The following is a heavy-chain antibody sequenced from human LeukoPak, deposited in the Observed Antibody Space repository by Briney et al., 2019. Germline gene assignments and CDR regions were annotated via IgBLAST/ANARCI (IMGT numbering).Heavy chain of an antibody. CDR1: GFTFDDYA. D-gene: IGHD3-22*01. V-gene: IGHV3-9*01. Sequence: GRSLRLSCAASGFTFDDYAMHWDRQAPGKGLEWVSGISWNSGSIGYADSVRGRFTISRDNAKNSLYLQMNSLRAEDTALYYCAKDRISYYDSSGYYYEGGFDYWGQGTLVTVSS. CDR3: AKDRISYYDSSGYYYEGGFDY. CDR2: ISWNSGSI. J-gene: IGHJ4*02.